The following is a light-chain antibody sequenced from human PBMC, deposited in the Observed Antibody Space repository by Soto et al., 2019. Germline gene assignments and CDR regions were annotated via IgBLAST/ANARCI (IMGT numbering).Light chain of an antibody. V-gene: IGKV3-15*01. CDR3: QQYNNWPLWT. CDR2: GAS. J-gene: IGKJ1*01. CDR1: QSVSSN. Sequence: EIVMTHSPATLSVSPGERATLSCRASQSVSSNLAWYQQKPGQAPRLLIYGASTRATGIPARFRGSGSGTEFTLTISSLQSEDFEVYYCQQYNNWPLWTFGQGTKVEIK.